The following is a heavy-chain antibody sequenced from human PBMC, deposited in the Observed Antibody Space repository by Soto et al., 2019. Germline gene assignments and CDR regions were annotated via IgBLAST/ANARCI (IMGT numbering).Heavy chain of an antibody. CDR1: GFTFSDYY. J-gene: IGHJ6*02. V-gene: IGHV3-11*01. D-gene: IGHD1-26*01. CDR3: ARDWYSGSGTLYYYYYYGMDV. CDR2: ISSSVSTI. Sequence: GGSLRLSCAASGFTFSDYYMSWIRQAPGKGLEWVSYISSSVSTIYYADSVKGRFTISRDNAKNSLYLQMNSLRAEDTAVYYCARDWYSGSGTLYYYYYYGMDVWGQGTRVTVSS.